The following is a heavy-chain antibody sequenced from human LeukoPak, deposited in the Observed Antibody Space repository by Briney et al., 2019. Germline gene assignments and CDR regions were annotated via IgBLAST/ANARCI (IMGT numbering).Heavy chain of an antibody. J-gene: IGHJ4*02. D-gene: IGHD3-10*01. V-gene: IGHV4-59*08. CDR3: ARAGDVYYPLDY. Sequence: SETLSLTCTVSGGSTSSDYWSWIRQSPGKGLEWVGYVYNSGDTGENPSLKSRVTILLDTSKNQCSQKLTSVSAADTAVYYCARAGDVYYPLDYWGQGTLVTVSS. CDR2: VYNSGDT. CDR1: GGSTSSDY.